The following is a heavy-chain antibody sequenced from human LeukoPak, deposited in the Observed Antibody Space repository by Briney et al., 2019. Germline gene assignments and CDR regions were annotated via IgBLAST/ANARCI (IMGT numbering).Heavy chain of an antibody. Sequence: GGSLRLSCAASGFTFSSYSMNWVRQAPGNGLEWVSSISSSSSYIYYADSVKGRFTISRDNAKNSLYLQMNSLRAEDTAVYYCARDDDSSAHYGGYWGQGTLVTVSS. V-gene: IGHV3-21*01. CDR2: ISSSSSYI. CDR3: ARDDDSSAHYGGY. J-gene: IGHJ4*02. CDR1: GFTFSSYS. D-gene: IGHD3-22*01.